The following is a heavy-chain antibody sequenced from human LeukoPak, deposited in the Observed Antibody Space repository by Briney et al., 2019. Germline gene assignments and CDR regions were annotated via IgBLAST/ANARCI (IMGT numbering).Heavy chain of an antibody. CDR3: ARRLGTGTPDY. CDR2: IYPGDSDT. Sequence: GESLKISCKASGYSFTDYWIAWVRQMPGKGLECMGIIYPGDSDTRYSPSFQGQVTISADKSSSTTYLQWSSLKASDTAMYYCARRLGTGTPDYWGQGTLVTVSS. CDR1: GYSFTDYW. D-gene: IGHD1-1*01. V-gene: IGHV5-51*01. J-gene: IGHJ4*02.